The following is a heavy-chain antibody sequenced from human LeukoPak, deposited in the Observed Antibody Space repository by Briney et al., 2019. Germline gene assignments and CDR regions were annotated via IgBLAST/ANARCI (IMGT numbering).Heavy chain of an antibody. CDR2: ISGSGGST. J-gene: IGHJ4*02. Sequence: GGSLRLSCAASGFTFSSYAMSWVRQAPGKGLEWVSAISGSGGSTYYADSVKGRFTISRDNSKNTLYLQMNSLRAEDTAVYYCAKADNVEMATSCDYWGQGTLVTVSS. CDR3: AKADNVEMATSCDY. V-gene: IGHV3-23*01. D-gene: IGHD5-24*01. CDR1: GFTFSSYA.